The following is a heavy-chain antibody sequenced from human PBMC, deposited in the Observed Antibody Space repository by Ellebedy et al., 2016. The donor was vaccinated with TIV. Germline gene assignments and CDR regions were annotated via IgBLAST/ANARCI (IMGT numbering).Heavy chain of an antibody. CDR1: GGSISSGTYY. Sequence: SETLSLTXTVSGGSISSGTYYWSWIRQLPGKGLEWIGYIYYSGSTYYNPSLKSRMTISIDTSKNQFSLKLISVTAADTAIYYCAREGLASLVGLFDPWGQGTLVTVSS. CDR2: IYYSGST. J-gene: IGHJ5*02. D-gene: IGHD2-21*01. V-gene: IGHV4-31*03. CDR3: AREGLASLVGLFDP.